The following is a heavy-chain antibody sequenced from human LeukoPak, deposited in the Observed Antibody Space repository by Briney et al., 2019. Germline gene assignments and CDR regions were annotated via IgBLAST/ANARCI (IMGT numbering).Heavy chain of an antibody. J-gene: IGHJ4*02. CDR2: ISSSSSYI. V-gene: IGHV3-21*01. D-gene: IGHD3-3*01. CDR1: GFTFSSYS. CDR3: ARDLNDFWSGLFDY. Sequence: GGSLRLSCAASGFTFSSYSMNWVRQAPGKGLEWVSPISSSSSYIYYADSVKGRFTISRDNAKNSLYLQMNSLRAEDTAVYYCARDLNDFWSGLFDYWGQGTLVTVSS.